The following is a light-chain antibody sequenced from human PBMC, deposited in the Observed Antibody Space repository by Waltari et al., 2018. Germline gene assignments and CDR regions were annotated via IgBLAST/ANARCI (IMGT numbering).Light chain of an antibody. CDR1: TTAPRNFKY. Sequence: QSALTQPPSASGSAGQSVPISCTGTTTAPRNFKYVSWYPQHPGKAPKLILYEIDRRPSGVPDRFSGSKSGDAASLTVSGLQAEDEAIYFCSSWTDSSRTGKLSFGGGTELTVL. J-gene: IGLJ2*01. V-gene: IGLV2-8*01. CDR2: EID. CDR3: SSWTDSSRTGKLS.